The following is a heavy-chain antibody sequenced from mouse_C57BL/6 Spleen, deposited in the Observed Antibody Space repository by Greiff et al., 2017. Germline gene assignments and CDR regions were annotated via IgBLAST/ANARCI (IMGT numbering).Heavy chain of an antibody. CDR1: GYTFTDYE. D-gene: IGHD2-1*01. Sequence: VQLQQSGAELVRPGASVTLSCKASGYTFTDYEMHWVKQTPVHGLEWIGAIDPETGGTAYNQKFKGKAILTADKSSSTAYMELRSLTSEDSAVYYCTRPVGYGNSFAYWGQGTLVTVSA. J-gene: IGHJ3*01. V-gene: IGHV1-15*01. CDR2: IDPETGGT. CDR3: TRPVGYGNSFAY.